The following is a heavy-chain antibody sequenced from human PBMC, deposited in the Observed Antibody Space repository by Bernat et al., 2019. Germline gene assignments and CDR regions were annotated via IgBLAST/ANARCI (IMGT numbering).Heavy chain of an antibody. J-gene: IGHJ4*02. D-gene: IGHD2-15*01. CDR1: GFSLSTSGVG. CDR2: IYSDDDK. V-gene: IGHV2-5*02. CDR3: ANGIYTSYYFDY. Sequence: QITLKESGPTLVKPTQTLTLTCTFSGFSLSTSGVGVGWIRQPPGKALEWLALIYSDDDKRYSPSLKSRLTITRDTSKNQVVLRMTNMDPVDTATYYCANGIYTSYYFDYWGQGTLVTVSS.